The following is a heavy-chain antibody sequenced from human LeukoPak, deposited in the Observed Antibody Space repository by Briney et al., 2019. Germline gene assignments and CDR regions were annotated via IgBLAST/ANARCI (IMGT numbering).Heavy chain of an antibody. J-gene: IGHJ5*02. CDR2: IKSKTDGGTT. V-gene: IGHV3-15*01. CDR3: TTDLIGYYDSSGYYAFDP. D-gene: IGHD3-22*01. Sequence: GGSLRLSCAASGFTFSSYWMSWVRQAPGKGLEWVGRIKSKTDGGTTDYAAPVKGRFTISRDDSKNTLYLQMNSLKTEDTAVYYCTTDLIGYYDSSGYYAFDPWGQGTLVTVSS. CDR1: GFTFSSYW.